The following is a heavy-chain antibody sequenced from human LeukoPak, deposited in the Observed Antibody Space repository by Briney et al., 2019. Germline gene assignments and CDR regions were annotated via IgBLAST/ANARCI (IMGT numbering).Heavy chain of an antibody. Sequence: GESLKISCKGSGYSFTSYWIGWVRQMPGKGLEWMGIIYPGDSDTRYSPSFQGQITISADKSINTAYLQWNSLKASDIAMYYCARHVDSGSGSYSDYWGQGTLVTVSS. J-gene: IGHJ4*02. CDR2: IYPGDSDT. CDR1: GYSFTSYW. CDR3: ARHVDSGSGSYSDY. V-gene: IGHV5-51*01. D-gene: IGHD3-10*01.